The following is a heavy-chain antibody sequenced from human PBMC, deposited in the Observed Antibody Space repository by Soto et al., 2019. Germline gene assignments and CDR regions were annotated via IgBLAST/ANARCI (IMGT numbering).Heavy chain of an antibody. CDR3: ARARMVRGIIYYYGMDV. CDR1: GGSISSDGNY. CDR2: IYYSGST. V-gene: IGHV4-31*03. D-gene: IGHD3-10*01. J-gene: IGHJ6*02. Sequence: SVTLSLTCTVSGGSISSDGNYWSWIRQHPGKGLEWIGYIYYSGSTNYNPSLKSRVTISVDTSKNQFSLKLNSVTAADTAVYYCARARMVRGIIYYYGMDVWGQGTTVTVSS.